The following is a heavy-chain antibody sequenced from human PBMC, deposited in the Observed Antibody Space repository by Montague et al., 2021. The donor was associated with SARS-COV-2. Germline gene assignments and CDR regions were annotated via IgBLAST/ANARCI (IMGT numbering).Heavy chain of an antibody. CDR3: ARRGGRPYQYDTSGYSA. J-gene: IGHJ5*02. CDR1: GGSFSGYY. D-gene: IGHD3-22*01. V-gene: IGHV3-7*01. Sequence: ETLSLTCAVYGGSFSGYYWSWIRQPPGKGLAWVANIHRDGSERHYVDSVKGRFIISRDNAKNSLYLQVSSLGAEDTAVYYCARRGGRPYQYDTSGYSAWGQGTLVTVSS. CDR2: IHRDGSER.